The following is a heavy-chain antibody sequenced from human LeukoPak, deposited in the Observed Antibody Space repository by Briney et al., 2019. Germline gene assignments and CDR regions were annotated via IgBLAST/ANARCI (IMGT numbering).Heavy chain of an antibody. CDR2: ISAYNGNT. Sequence: ASVKVSCKASGYTFTSYGISWVRQAPGQGLEWMGWISAYNGNTNYAQKLQGRVTMTWDTSISTAYMELSSLTSDDTGVYYCARGRPTNLGGIYWGQGTQVTVSS. D-gene: IGHD7-27*01. V-gene: IGHV1-18*01. J-gene: IGHJ4*02. CDR1: GYTFTSYG. CDR3: ARGRPTNLGGIY.